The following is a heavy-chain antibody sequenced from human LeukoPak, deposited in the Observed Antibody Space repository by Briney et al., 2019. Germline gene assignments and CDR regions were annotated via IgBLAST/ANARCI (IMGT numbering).Heavy chain of an antibody. J-gene: IGHJ4*02. CDR2: ISDGGTT. CDR3: AGAPETGH. Sequence: GGSLRLSCAASGISVSNIYMTWVRQAPGKGLACVSVISDGGTTFYVDSVRGRVTISRDSAKNMLYLQINDVRAEDTAIYYCAGAPETGHWGQGTLVTVSS. V-gene: IGHV3-66*01. CDR1: GISVSNIY.